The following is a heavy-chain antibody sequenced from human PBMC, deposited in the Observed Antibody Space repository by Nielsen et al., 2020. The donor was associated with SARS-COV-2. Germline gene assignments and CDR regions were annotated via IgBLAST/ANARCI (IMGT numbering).Heavy chain of an antibody. D-gene: IGHD6-13*01. Sequence: ASVKVSCKASGYSFITYAIHWVRQAPGQSLEWMGWINAGNRNTKYSQKFQGRVTITRDTSASTAYMELSGLRSEDTAVYYCATGQQLVPFDYWGQGTLVTVSS. CDR1: GYSFITYA. V-gene: IGHV1-3*01. CDR2: INAGNRNT. CDR3: ATGQQLVPFDY. J-gene: IGHJ4*02.